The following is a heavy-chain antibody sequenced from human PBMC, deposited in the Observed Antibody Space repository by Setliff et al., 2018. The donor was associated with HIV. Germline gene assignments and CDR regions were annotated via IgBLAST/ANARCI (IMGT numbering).Heavy chain of an antibody. V-gene: IGHV4-39*07. CDR2: IYYSGST. Sequence: SETLSLTCTVSGGSISSSSYYWGWIRQPPGKGLEWIESIYYSGSTYYNPSLKSRVTISVDTSKNQFSLKLSSVTAADTAVYYCARDASQGAFDAFDIWGQGTMVTVSS. CDR3: ARDASQGAFDAFDI. CDR1: GGSISSSSYY. J-gene: IGHJ3*02. D-gene: IGHD1-26*01.